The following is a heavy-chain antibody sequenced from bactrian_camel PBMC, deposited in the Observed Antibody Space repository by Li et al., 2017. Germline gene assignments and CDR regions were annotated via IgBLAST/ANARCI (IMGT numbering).Heavy chain of an antibody. D-gene: IGHD2*01. CDR1: EGTITSDC. V-gene: IGHV3S53*01. J-gene: IGHJ4*01. Sequence: HVQLVESGGVSVEAGGSLVISCAPSEGTITSDCVGWFRQAPGKEREGVASIDSDGETTYADSVKGRFIISRDNAKNSVYLQMNSLKLEDTAMYYCAADFGPYCSGPYLARRANFEGQGTQVTVS. CDR2: IDSDGET.